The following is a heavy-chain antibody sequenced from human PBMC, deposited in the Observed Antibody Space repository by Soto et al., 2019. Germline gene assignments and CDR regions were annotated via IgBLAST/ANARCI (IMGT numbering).Heavy chain of an antibody. J-gene: IGHJ4*02. CDR3: TTEKGY. Sequence: EVQLVESGGGLVKPGESLRLYCAASGFTFTNAWMNWVRQAPGKGLEWVGRIRSKTDGGTPDYAAPVKGRFTISRDDSKNTLYVQMNSLKTEDTAIYYCTTEKGYWGQGTLVTVSS. CDR2: IRSKTDGGTP. CDR1: GFTFTNAW. V-gene: IGHV3-15*07.